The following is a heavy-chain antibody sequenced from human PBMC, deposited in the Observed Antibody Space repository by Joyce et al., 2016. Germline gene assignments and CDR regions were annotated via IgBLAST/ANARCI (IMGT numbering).Heavy chain of an antibody. D-gene: IGHD2-2*01. J-gene: IGHJ4*02. CDR2: IRHKGDNYAT. V-gene: IGHV3-73*02. Sequence: EVQLVEFGGGLVQPGGSLKLSCAASGFTFSDSHIHWVRQASGKGLEWVGHIRHKGDNYATAYSASVKGRFTISRDDSKSTAYLQMNSLKTEDTAVYFCSRQTISCHDYWGQGTVVTVSS. CDR1: GFTFSDSH. CDR3: SRQTISCHDY.